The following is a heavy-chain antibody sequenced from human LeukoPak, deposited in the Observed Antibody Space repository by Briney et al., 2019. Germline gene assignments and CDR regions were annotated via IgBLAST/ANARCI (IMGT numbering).Heavy chain of an antibody. D-gene: IGHD3-3*01. V-gene: IGHV3-9*01. CDR2: VSWDSTRM. CDR3: SRSPDFWSALDF. Sequence: GRSLRLSCAASGFNFDAYVMHWVRQVPGRGLEWVSGVSWDSTRMAYADSVKGRFTISRDNAKNSLYLQMTSLRPEDTAVYYCSRSPDFWSALDFWGQGTLVAVSS. CDR1: GFNFDAYV. J-gene: IGHJ4*02.